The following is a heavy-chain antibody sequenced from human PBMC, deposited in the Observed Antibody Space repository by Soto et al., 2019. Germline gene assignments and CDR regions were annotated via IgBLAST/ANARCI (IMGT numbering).Heavy chain of an antibody. CDR3: ARRKRLGYCSSTSCYRPFDI. CDR2: TYYRSKWYN. V-gene: IGHV6-1*01. D-gene: IGHD2-2*02. Sequence: PSQTLSLTCAISGDSVSSNSAAWNWIRQSPSRGLEWLGRTYYRSKWYNDYAVSVKSRITINPDTSKNQFSLKLSSVTAADTAVYYCARRKRLGYCSSTSCYRPFDIWGQGTMVTVS. J-gene: IGHJ3*02. CDR1: GDSVSSNSAA.